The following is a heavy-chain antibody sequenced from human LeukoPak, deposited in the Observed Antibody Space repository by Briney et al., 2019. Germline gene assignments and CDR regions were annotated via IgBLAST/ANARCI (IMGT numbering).Heavy chain of an antibody. D-gene: IGHD2-8*01. CDR3: ARDKGSLPYFNWFDP. Sequence: GSLRLSCAASGFTFSSYGMHWVRQAPGKGLEWVAVISYDGSNKYYADSVKGRFAISRDNSKNTLYLQMNSLRAEDTAVYYCARDKGSLPYFNWFDPWGQGTLVTVSS. CDR1: GFTFSSYG. V-gene: IGHV3-30*03. J-gene: IGHJ5*02. CDR2: ISYDGSNK.